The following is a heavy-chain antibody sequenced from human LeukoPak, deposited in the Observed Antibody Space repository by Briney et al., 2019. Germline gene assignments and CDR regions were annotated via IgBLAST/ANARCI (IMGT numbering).Heavy chain of an antibody. V-gene: IGHV4-39*07. CDR3: ARDRKNWFDP. CDR1: GGSISSSSYY. J-gene: IGHJ5*02. CDR2: IYYSGST. Sequence: SETLSLTCTVSGGSISSSSYYWGWIRQPPGKGLEWIGSIYYSGSTYYNPSLKSRVTISVDTTKNQFSLKLSSVTAADTAVYYCARDRKNWFDPWGQGTLVTVSS.